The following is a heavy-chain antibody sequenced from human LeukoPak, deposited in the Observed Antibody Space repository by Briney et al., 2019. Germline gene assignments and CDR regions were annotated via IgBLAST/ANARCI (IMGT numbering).Heavy chain of an antibody. CDR3: ARVASGYDLGPNWFDP. Sequence: ASVKVSCKASGYTFTGYYMHWVRQAPGQGLEWMGWINPNSGGTNYAQKFQGWVTMTRDTSISTAYMELSRLRSDDTAVYYCARVASGYDLGPNWFDPWGQGTLVTVSS. J-gene: IGHJ5*02. CDR1: GYTFTGYY. V-gene: IGHV1-2*04. D-gene: IGHD5-12*01. CDR2: INPNSGGT.